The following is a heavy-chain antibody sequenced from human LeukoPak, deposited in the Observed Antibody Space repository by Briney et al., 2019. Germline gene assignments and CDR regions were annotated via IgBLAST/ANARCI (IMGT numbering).Heavy chain of an antibody. Sequence: GRSLRLSCAASGFTFSSYAMHWVRQAPGKGLEWVAVISYDGSNKYYADSVKGRFTISRDNSKNTLYLQMNSLRAEDTAVHYCARGGLGSSWNYYFDYWGQGTLVTVSS. J-gene: IGHJ4*02. CDR2: ISYDGSNK. CDR3: ARGGLGSSWNYYFDY. CDR1: GFTFSSYA. V-gene: IGHV3-30-3*01. D-gene: IGHD6-13*01.